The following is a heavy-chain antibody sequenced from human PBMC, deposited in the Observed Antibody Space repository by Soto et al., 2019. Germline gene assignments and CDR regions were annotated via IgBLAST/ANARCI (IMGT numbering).Heavy chain of an antibody. CDR2: IYWDDDK. V-gene: IGHV2-5*02. CDR3: AHVYGGYDNFDY. CDR1: GFSLSTSGVD. J-gene: IGHJ4*02. Sequence: QITLKESGPTLVKPTQTLTLTCTFSGFSLSTSGVDVGWIRQPPGKALEWLTLIYWDDDKRYSPSLKSRLTITKDTSKNHVVLTMTNMDPVDTATYYCAHVYGGYDNFDYWGQGTLVTVSS. D-gene: IGHD5-12*01.